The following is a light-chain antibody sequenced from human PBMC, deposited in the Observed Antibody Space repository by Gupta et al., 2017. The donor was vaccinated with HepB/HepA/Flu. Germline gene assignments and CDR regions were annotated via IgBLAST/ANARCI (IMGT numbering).Light chain of an antibody. Sequence: IAFGQTPGTLSSAPGERATASCRASQSVTSSYLAWYQQKPGQAPRLLIYGTSSRATGIPDRFSGSGSGTDFTLTISRLEPEDSAVYYCQQRVSSPRTFGQGTKVEI. CDR1: QSVTSSY. CDR2: GTS. J-gene: IGKJ1*01. V-gene: IGKV3-20*01. CDR3: QQRVSSPRT.